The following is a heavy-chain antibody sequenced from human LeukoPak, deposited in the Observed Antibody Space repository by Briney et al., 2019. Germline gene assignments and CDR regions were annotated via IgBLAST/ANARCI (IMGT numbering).Heavy chain of an antibody. J-gene: IGHJ4*02. Sequence: GGSLRLSCAASGFTFSSYAMSWVRQAPGKGLEWVSAISGSGGSTYYADSVKGRFTISRDNSKNTLYLQMNSLRAEDTAVYYCAKARPGLWFGEPPYSDYWGQGTLVTVSS. D-gene: IGHD3-10*01. V-gene: IGHV3-23*01. CDR2: ISGSGGST. CDR1: GFTFSSYA. CDR3: AKARPGLWFGEPPYSDY.